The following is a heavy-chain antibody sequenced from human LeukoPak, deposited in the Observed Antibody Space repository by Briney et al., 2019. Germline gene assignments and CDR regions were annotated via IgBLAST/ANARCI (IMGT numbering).Heavy chain of an antibody. D-gene: IGHD3-9*01. V-gene: IGHV3-11*06. CDR2: ISGSSSYT. CDR1: GFTFSDYY. CDR3: ASWLGCRGFDP. Sequence: PGGSLRLSCAASGFTFSDYYMSWIRQAPGKGLEWVSYISGSSSYTKYADSVKGRFTISRDNAKNSLYLQMNSLRAEDTAVYYCASWLGCRGFDPWGQGTLVTVSS. J-gene: IGHJ5*02.